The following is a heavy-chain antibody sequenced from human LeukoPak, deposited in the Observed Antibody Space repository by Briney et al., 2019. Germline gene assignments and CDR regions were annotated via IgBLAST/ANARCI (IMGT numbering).Heavy chain of an antibody. J-gene: IGHJ4*02. CDR2: IYYSGST. V-gene: IGHV4-59*01. Sequence: SETLSLTCTVSGGSISSYYWSWIRQPPGKGLEWIGYIYYSGSTNYNPSLKSRVTISVDTSKNQFPLKLSSVTAADTAVYYCARARYYDSSGYYYWGQGTLVTVSS. CDR1: GGSISSYY. D-gene: IGHD3-22*01. CDR3: ARARYYDSSGYYY.